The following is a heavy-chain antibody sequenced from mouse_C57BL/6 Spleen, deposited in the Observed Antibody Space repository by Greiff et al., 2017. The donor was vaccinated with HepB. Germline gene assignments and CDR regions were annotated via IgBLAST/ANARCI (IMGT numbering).Heavy chain of an antibody. J-gene: IGHJ3*01. CDR1: GFTFSDYG. V-gene: IGHV5-17*01. CDR3: ARPPYIYDGYYVFAY. CDR2: ISSGSSTI. D-gene: IGHD2-3*01. Sequence: EVKVVESGGGLVKPGGSLKLSCAASGFTFSDYGMHWVRQAPEKGLEWVAYISSGSSTIYYADTVKGRFTISRDNAKNTLFLQMTSLRSADTAMYYCARPPYIYDGYYVFAYWGQGTLVTVSA.